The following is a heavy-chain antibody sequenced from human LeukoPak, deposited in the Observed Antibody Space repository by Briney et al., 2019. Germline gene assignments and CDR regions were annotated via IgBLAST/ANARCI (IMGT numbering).Heavy chain of an antibody. Sequence: PSETLSLTCAVYGGSFSGYYWSWIRQPTGKGLEWIGEINRSVSTNYNPSLKSRVTISVDTSKNQFSLKLSSVTAADTAVYYCASTIAVAGTFDYWGQGTLVTVSS. CDR1: GGSFSGYY. J-gene: IGHJ4*02. D-gene: IGHD6-19*01. CDR3: ASTIAVAGTFDY. CDR2: INRSVST. V-gene: IGHV4-34*01.